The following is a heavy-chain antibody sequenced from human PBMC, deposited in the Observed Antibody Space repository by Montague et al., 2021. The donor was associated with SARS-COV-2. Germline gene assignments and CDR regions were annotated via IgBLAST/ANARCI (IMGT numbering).Heavy chain of an antibody. CDR2: ISYDGSNK. V-gene: IGHV3-30*03. CDR3: VRASLIKARIAVAGTTAY. CDR1: GFTFSSYS. Sequence: SLRLSCAASGFTFSSYSMNWVRQAPGKGLEWVAIISYDGSNKYYADSVKGRFAISRDNSKNTLYLQMNSLRAEDTAVYYCVRASLIKARIAVAGTTAYWGQGTLVTISS. J-gene: IGHJ4*02. D-gene: IGHD6-19*01.